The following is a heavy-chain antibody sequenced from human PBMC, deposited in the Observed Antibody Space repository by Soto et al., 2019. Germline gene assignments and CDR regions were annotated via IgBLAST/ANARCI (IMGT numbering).Heavy chain of an antibody. V-gene: IGHV3-74*01. J-gene: IGHJ5*02. CDR1: GFTFSSYW. Sequence: GGSLRLSCAASGFTFSSYWMHWVRQAPGKGLVWVSRINSDGSSTSYADFVKGRFTISRDNAKNTLYLQMNSLRAEDTAVYYCARASGYDSAWFDPWGQGTLVTVSS. D-gene: IGHD5-12*01. CDR2: INSDGSST. CDR3: ARASGYDSAWFDP.